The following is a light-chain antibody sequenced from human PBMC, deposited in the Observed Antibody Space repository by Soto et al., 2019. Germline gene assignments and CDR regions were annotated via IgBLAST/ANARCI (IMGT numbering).Light chain of an antibody. J-gene: IGKJ5*01. CDR2: AAS. Sequence: DIQMTQAPSTLSASIGDRVIITFRASQSISHWLAWYQQKPGKAPKLLIYAASNLQSGVPSRFSGSGSGTDFTLTITSLRPEDFATYWCQQSYNTPVTFGQGTRLEIK. CDR3: QQSYNTPVT. CDR1: QSISHW. V-gene: IGKV1-39*01.